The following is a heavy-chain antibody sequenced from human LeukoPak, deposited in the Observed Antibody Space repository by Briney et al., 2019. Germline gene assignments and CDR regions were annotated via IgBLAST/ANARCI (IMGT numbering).Heavy chain of an antibody. CDR3: AGTSSGYYSTGY. J-gene: IGHJ4*02. Sequence: PSETLSLTCTVSGYSSSIDYYWGWIRQSPGKGLEWIGSIHRSGSTYYNPSLKSRDTISGDTSKSQFSLRLTSVTAADTAVYYCAGTSSGYYSTGYWGQGTLVTVSS. CDR2: IHRSGST. D-gene: IGHD5-12*01. CDR1: GYSSSIDYY. V-gene: IGHV4-38-2*02.